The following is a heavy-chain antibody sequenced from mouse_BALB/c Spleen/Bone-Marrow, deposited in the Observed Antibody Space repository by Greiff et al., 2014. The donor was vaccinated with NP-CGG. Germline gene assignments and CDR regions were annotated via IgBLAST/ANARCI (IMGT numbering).Heavy chain of an antibody. Sequence: VQLQQSGAELVKPGASVKLSCTASGFNIKDTYMHWVMQRPEQGLEWIGRIDPANGNTKYDPKFQGKATITADTSSNTAYLQLSSLTSEDTAVYYCARYRYYGSSYAMDYWGQGTSVTVSP. J-gene: IGHJ4*01. CDR1: GFNIKDTY. CDR2: IDPANGNT. D-gene: IGHD1-1*01. V-gene: IGHV14-3*02. CDR3: ARYRYYGSSYAMDY.